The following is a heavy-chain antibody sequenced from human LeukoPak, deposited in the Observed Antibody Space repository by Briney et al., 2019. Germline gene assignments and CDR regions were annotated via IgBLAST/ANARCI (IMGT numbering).Heavy chain of an antibody. CDR3: ATSHYLDTSGYFPY. J-gene: IGHJ4*02. Sequence: ASVKVSCKASGGTFSSYAISWVRQAPGQGLEWMGRIIPLLNTANFAQNFQGRVTITADKSTSTAYMELSSLRSQDTAVYYCATSHYLDTSGYFPYWGQGTLVTVSS. D-gene: IGHD3-22*01. V-gene: IGHV1-69*04. CDR2: IIPLLNTA. CDR1: GGTFSSYA.